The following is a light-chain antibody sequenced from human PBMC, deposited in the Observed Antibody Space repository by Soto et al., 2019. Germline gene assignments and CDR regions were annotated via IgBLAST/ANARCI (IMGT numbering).Light chain of an antibody. V-gene: IGKV3-20*01. CDR2: GAT. CDR1: ESVGDY. J-gene: IGKJ5*01. Sequence: EIVLTQSPGALSLSPGERATLSCWASESVGDYVAWYQQKPGQAPRLLIYGATKRTSGTPDRFSGTGSETAFTLAIRRLEPGDFAVYYCQQYVTSPAITFGQGTRLEIK. CDR3: QQYVTSPAIT.